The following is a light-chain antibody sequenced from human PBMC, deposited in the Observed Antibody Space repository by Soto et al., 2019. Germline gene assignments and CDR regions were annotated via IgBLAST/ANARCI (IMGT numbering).Light chain of an antibody. CDR2: DAS. CDR1: QSVSSY. CDR3: QQRSNWQGT. V-gene: IGKV3-11*01. Sequence: EIVLTQSPATLSLSPGERATLSCRASQSVSSYLAWYQQKPGQAPRLLIYDASNRATGIPARFSGSGSGTDFTLTISSLEPEDFAFYYCQQRSNWQGTFGQGTKVEIK. J-gene: IGKJ1*01.